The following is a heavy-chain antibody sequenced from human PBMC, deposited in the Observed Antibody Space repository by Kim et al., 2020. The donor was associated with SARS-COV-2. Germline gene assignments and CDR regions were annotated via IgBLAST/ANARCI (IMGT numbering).Heavy chain of an antibody. CDR2: IKQDGSEK. CDR3: ARGTFGYSSSWYSSFDY. Sequence: GGSLRLSCAASGFTFSSHWMSWVRQAPGKGLEWVANIKQDGSEKYYVDSVKGRFTISRDNAKNSLYLQMNSLRAEDTAVYYCARGTFGYSSSWYSSFDYWGQGTLVTVSS. V-gene: IGHV3-7*01. J-gene: IGHJ4*02. CDR1: GFTFSSHW. D-gene: IGHD6-13*01.